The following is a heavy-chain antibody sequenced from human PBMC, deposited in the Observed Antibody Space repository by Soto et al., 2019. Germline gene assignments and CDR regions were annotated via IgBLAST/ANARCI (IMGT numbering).Heavy chain of an antibody. Sequence: ESGGGVVQPGRSLGLFCAASGFTFSSYAMHWVRQAPGKGLEWVAVISYDGSNKYYADSVEGRFTISRDNSKNTLYLQMHSLRAEDTAMYYCARVPYSSDSAWWADYWGQGTLVTVSS. CDR2: ISYDGSNK. D-gene: IGHD6-19*01. CDR3: ARVPYSSDSAWWADY. V-gene: IGHV3-30-3*01. J-gene: IGHJ4*02. CDR1: GFTFSSYA.